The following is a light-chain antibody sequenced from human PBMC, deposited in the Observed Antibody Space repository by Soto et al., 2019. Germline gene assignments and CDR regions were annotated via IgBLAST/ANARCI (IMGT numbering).Light chain of an antibody. J-gene: IGKJ4*01. Sequence: DIQMTQSPSSLSASVGDRVTITCRASQSISKYLNWYQQKPGKATKLLIYDASSMQSGVPSKFSGSGSGTDFTLTISSLQPEDFATYYCQQSYSTPLTFGGGTKVEIK. CDR3: QQSYSTPLT. CDR2: DAS. CDR1: QSISKY. V-gene: IGKV1-39*01.